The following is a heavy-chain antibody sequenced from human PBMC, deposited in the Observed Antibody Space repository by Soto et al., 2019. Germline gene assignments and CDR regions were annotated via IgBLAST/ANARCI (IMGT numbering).Heavy chain of an antibody. CDR2: IYSGGST. V-gene: IGHV3-53*01. Sequence: PGRPLRFSCSASGCTFISNYMSWVRQAPGKGLEWVSVIYSGGSTYYADSVKGRFTISRDNSKNTLYLQMNSLRAEDTAVYYCARDLNGWGQGTMVTVSS. J-gene: IGHJ3*01. CDR3: ARDLNG. CDR1: GCTFISNY.